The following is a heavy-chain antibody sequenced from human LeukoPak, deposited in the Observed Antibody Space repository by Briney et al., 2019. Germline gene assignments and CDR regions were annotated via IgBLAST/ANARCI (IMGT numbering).Heavy chain of an antibody. V-gene: IGHV4-59*08. CDR2: IYYSGSA. CDR3: ARSDFGDYLWYFDL. Sequence: SETLHLTCTVSGGSISTYYWSWIRQPPGKGLEWIGYIYYSGSANYNPSLKSRVTISVDTSQNQFSLKLTSVTAADTAVYYCARSDFGDYLWYFDLWGRGTLVTVSS. J-gene: IGHJ2*01. CDR1: GGSISTYY. D-gene: IGHD4-17*01.